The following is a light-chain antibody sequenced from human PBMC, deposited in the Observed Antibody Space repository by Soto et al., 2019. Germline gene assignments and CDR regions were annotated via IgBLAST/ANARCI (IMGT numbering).Light chain of an antibody. CDR2: NTN. V-gene: IGLV8-61*01. CDR1: SNEVSTSYY. J-gene: IGLJ3*02. Sequence: QNVVTQEPSFSVSPGRTVTLTCGLTSNEVSTSYYPSWYQQTPGQAPRTLIYNTNTRSSGVPDRFSGSILGNKAALTITGAQADDESDYYCVLYMGSGLWVFGGGTKLTAL. CDR3: VLYMGSGLWV.